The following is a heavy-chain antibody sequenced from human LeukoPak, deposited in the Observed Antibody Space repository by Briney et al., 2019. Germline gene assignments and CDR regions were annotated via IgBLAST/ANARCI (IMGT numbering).Heavy chain of an antibody. CDR2: ISGSGGST. Sequence: GGSLRLSCAASGFTFSSYSMNWVRQAPGKGLEWVSAISGSGGSTYYADSVKGRFTISRDNSKNALYLQMNSLRAEDTAVYYCAKGLRDYDFWSGYSYYYYGMDVWGQGTTVTVSS. CDR1: GFTFSSYS. D-gene: IGHD3-3*01. V-gene: IGHV3-23*01. CDR3: AKGLRDYDFWSGYSYYYYGMDV. J-gene: IGHJ6*02.